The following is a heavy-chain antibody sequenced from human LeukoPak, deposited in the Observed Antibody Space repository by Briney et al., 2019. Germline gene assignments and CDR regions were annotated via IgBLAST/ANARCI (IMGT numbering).Heavy chain of an antibody. J-gene: IGHJ6*02. Sequence: SETLSLTCTVSGGSISSYYWSWIRQPPGKGLEWIGYIYYSGSTNYNPSLKSRVTISVDTSKNQFSLKLSSVTAADTAVYYCARWDYYGMDVWGQGTTVTVSS. V-gene: IGHV4-59*12. CDR1: GGSISSYY. CDR2: IYYSGST. CDR3: ARWDYYGMDV.